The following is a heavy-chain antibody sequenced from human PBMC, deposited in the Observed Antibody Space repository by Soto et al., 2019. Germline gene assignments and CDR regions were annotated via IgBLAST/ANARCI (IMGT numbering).Heavy chain of an antibody. V-gene: IGHV3-33*01. Sequence: GGSLRLSCAASGFTFSSYGMHWVRQAPGKGLEWVAVIWYDGSNKYYADSVKGRFTISRDNSKNTLYLQMNSLRAKDTAVYYCARYSGSYYFDYWGQGTLVTVSS. D-gene: IGHD1-26*01. CDR2: IWYDGSNK. CDR1: GFTFSSYG. CDR3: ARYSGSYYFDY. J-gene: IGHJ4*02.